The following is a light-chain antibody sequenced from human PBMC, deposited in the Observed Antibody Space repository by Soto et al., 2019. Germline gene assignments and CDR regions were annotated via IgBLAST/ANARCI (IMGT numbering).Light chain of an antibody. CDR1: QSVSSN. V-gene: IGKV3-15*01. CDR3: QQFNSWPPWT. J-gene: IGKJ1*01. CDR2: GAS. Sequence: EIVMTQSPATLSVSPGERATLSCRASQSVSSNVAWYQQKPGQAPRLLIYGASTRATGIPARFSGSGSGTEFTLTITSLQSEDFAGYYCQQFNSWPPWTFGQGTKVEIK.